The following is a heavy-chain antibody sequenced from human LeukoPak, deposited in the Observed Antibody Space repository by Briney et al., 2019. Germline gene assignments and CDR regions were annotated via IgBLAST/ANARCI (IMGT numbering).Heavy chain of an antibody. CDR1: GFTVNNNY. CDR3: AREADFWSGQFDY. Sequence: GGSLRLSCAASGFTVNNNYMNWVRQAPGKGLEWISVLYSGGSTYYADSVEGRFTISRDNSKNTLFLQMNSLRADDTAVYYCAREADFWSGQFDYWGQGTLVTVSS. V-gene: IGHV3-53*05. CDR2: LYSGGST. D-gene: IGHD3-3*01. J-gene: IGHJ4*02.